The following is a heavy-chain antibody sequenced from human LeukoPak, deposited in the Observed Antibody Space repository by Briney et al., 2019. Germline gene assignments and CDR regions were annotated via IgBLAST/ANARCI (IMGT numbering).Heavy chain of an antibody. D-gene: IGHD6-13*01. V-gene: IGHV4-39*07. CDR1: GGSISSSSYY. CDR3: ARESGGLAADYFDY. J-gene: IGHJ4*02. Sequence: SETLSLTCTVSGGSISSSSYYWGWIRQPPGKGLEWIGSIYYSGSTYYNPSLKSRVTISVDTSKNQFSLKLSSVTAADTAVYYCARESGGLAADYFDYWGQGTLVTVSS. CDR2: IYYSGST.